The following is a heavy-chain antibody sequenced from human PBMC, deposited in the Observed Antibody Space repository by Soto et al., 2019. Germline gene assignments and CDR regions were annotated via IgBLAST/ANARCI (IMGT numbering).Heavy chain of an antibody. D-gene: IGHD3-10*01. Sequence: GASVKVSCKTSGYTFTAYDIYWVRQAPGQGLEWMGWIRAYNGDTNYAQKFQTRVTMTTDKSTDTAYMDLRSLTSDDTAIYYCARAGAAPYYYYGLDVRGQGTTVTVSS. CDR2: IRAYNGDT. V-gene: IGHV1-18*01. J-gene: IGHJ6*02. CDR1: GYTFTAYD. CDR3: ARAGAAPYYYYGLDV.